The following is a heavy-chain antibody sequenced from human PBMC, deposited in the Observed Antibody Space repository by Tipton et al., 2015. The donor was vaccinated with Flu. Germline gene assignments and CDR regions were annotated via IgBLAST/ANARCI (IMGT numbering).Heavy chain of an antibody. CDR1: GGTFSSYA. V-gene: IGHV1-18*01. Sequence: QSGAEVKKPGSSVKVSCKASGGTFSSYAISWVRQAPGQGLEWMGWISAYNGNTNYAQKLQGRVTMTTDTSTSTAYMELRSLRSDDTAVYYCAREGDTMVRGVKGLPDYWGQGTLVTVSS. D-gene: IGHD3-10*01. CDR2: ISAYNGNT. CDR3: AREGDTMVRGVKGLPDY. J-gene: IGHJ4*02.